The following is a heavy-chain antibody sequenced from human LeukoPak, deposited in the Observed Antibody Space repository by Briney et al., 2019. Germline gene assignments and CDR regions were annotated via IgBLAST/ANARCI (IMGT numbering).Heavy chain of an antibody. Sequence: TGGSLRLSCAASGFTFTTYSMDWVRQAPGKGLEWVAVIASGDTTFYADSVKGRFTISRDNSKNTVYLQMNSLRAEDTAVYYCAKGEGRWEWFDPRGQGTLVTVSS. V-gene: IGHV3-66*01. D-gene: IGHD1-26*01. CDR1: GFTFTTYS. CDR2: IASGDTT. CDR3: AKGEGRWEWFDP. J-gene: IGHJ5*02.